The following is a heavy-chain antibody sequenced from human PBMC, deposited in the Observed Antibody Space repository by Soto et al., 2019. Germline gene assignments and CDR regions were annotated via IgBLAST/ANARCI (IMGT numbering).Heavy chain of an antibody. V-gene: IGHV4-59*01. CDR2: IYYSGST. D-gene: IGHD1-7*01. Sequence: ETLSLTCAVYGGSFSGFYWSWIRQPPGKGLEWIGYIYYSGSTNYNPSLKSRVTISVDTSKNQFSLKLSSVTAADTAVYYCATQNWNYQGNWFDPWGQGTLVTVSS. CDR3: ATQNWNYQGNWFDP. J-gene: IGHJ5*02. CDR1: GGSFSGFY.